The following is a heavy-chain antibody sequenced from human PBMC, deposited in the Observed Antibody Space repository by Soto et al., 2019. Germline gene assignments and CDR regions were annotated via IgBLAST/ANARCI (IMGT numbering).Heavy chain of an antibody. CDR3: AKAMYYDIWTGYYSRIHYMDV. CDR2: ISGSGGST. J-gene: IGHJ6*03. D-gene: IGHD3-9*01. V-gene: IGHV3-23*01. CDR1: GFTFKSYG. Sequence: PGGSVRLSCAAAGFTFKSYGMSWVRQAPGKGLEWVSAISGSGGSTYYADSVKGRFTISRDNSKNTLYLQMNSLRAEDTAVYYCAKAMYYDIWTGYYSRIHYMDVWGKGTTVTVSS.